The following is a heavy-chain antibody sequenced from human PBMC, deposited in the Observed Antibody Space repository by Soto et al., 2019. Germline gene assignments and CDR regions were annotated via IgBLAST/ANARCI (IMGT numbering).Heavy chain of an antibody. V-gene: IGHV4-31*03. CDR2: IYYSGST. Sequence: PSETLSLTCTVSGGSISSGGYYWSWIRQHPGKGLEWIGYIYYSGSTYYNPSLKSRVTISVDTSKNQSSLKLSSVTAADTAVYYCARAPRGNYGYPSYFDYWGQGTLVTVSS. CDR3: ARAPRGNYGYPSYFDY. D-gene: IGHD3-10*01. CDR1: GGSISSGGYY. J-gene: IGHJ4*02.